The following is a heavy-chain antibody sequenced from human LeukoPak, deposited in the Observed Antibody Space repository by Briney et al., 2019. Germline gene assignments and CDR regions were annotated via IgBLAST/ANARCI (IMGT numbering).Heavy chain of an antibody. CDR1: GGSISSYY. V-gene: IGHV4-59*08. CDR3: ARGPYKYDGSGAFDI. J-gene: IGHJ3*02. CDR2: IYYSGST. Sequence: SETLSLTCTVSGGSISSYYWSWIRQPPGKGLEWIGYIYYSGSTNYNSSLKSRVTISVDTSKNQFSLKLTSVTAADTAVYYCARGPYKYDGSGAFDIWGQGTKVTVSS. D-gene: IGHD3-22*01.